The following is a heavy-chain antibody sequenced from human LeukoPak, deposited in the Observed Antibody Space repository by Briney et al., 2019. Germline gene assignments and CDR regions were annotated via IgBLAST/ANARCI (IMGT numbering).Heavy chain of an antibody. J-gene: IGHJ6*03. Sequence: GGSLRLSCAASGFTFSSYSMNWVRQAPGKGLEWVSSISSSSSYIYYADSVKGRFTISRDNAKNSLYLQMNSLRAEDTAVYYCARYGWYDYYYYYMDVWGKGTTVTISS. D-gene: IGHD6-19*01. CDR2: ISSSSSYI. CDR1: GFTFSSYS. CDR3: ARYGWYDYYYYYMDV. V-gene: IGHV3-21*01.